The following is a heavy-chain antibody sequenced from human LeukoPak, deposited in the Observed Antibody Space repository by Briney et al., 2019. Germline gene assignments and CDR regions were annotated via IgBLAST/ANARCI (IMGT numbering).Heavy chain of an antibody. V-gene: IGHV4-34*01. CDR2: INHSGST. Sequence: SETLSLTCAVYGGSFSGYYWSWIRQPPGKGLEWIGEINHSGSTNYNPSPKSRVTISVDTSKNQFSLKLSSVTAADTAVYYCARRATNSRITMVRGVIVAANNHHFDYWGQGTLVTVSS. D-gene: IGHD3-10*01. CDR1: GGSFSGYY. CDR3: ARRATNSRITMVRGVIVAANNHHFDY. J-gene: IGHJ4*02.